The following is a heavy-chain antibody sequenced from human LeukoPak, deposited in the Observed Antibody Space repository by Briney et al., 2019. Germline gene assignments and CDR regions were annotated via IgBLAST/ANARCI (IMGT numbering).Heavy chain of an antibody. V-gene: IGHV4-39*01. D-gene: IGHD6-13*01. CDR3: ARQAYSSNLGWFDP. CDR2: IYNSGST. CDR1: GGSISSSTYY. J-gene: IGHJ5*02. Sequence: ASETLSLTCSVSGGSISSSTYYWGWIRQPPGKGLERIGNIYNSGSTYYNPSLKYRVTISVDTSKNQFSLKLSSVTAADTAVYYCARQAYSSNLGWFDPWGQGTLVTVSS.